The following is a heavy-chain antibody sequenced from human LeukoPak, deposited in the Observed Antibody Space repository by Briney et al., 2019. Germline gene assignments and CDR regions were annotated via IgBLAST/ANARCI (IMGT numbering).Heavy chain of an antibody. J-gene: IGHJ4*02. V-gene: IGHV3-49*03. CDR1: GFTFGDYA. D-gene: IGHD3-16*01. Sequence: GGALRLSCTASGFTFGDYAMSWFRQAPGKGLEWVGFIRSKAYGGTTEYAASVKGRFTISRGDSKNIAYLQMNSLKTEDTAVYYCTSYDYVWGTDSDYWGQGTLVTVSS. CDR3: TSYDYVWGTDSDY. CDR2: IRSKAYGGTT.